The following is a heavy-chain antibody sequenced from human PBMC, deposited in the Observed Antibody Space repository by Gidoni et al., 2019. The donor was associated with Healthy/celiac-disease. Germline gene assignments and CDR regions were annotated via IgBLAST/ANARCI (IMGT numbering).Heavy chain of an antibody. CDR2: IYSGGST. Sequence: EVQLVEPGGGLIQPGGSLRLSCAASGFPVSSTYMSWVRQAPGKGLEWVSVIYSGGSTYYADSVKGRFTISRDNSKNTLYLQMNSLRAEDTAVYYCARALMCSSTSCSYRDYYYGMDVWGQGTTVTVSS. J-gene: IGHJ6*02. CDR1: GFPVSSTY. CDR3: ARALMCSSTSCSYRDYYYGMDV. D-gene: IGHD2-2*01. V-gene: IGHV3-53*01.